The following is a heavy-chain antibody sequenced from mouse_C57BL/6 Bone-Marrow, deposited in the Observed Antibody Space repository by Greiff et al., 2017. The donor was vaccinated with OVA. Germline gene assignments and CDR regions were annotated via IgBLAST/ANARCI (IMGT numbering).Heavy chain of an antibody. CDR1: GFTFSSYA. CDR3: TREGITTLNYYAMDY. V-gene: IGHV5-9-1*02. J-gene: IGHJ4*01. D-gene: IGHD2-4*01. CDR2: ISSGGDYI. Sequence: EVKLQESGEGLVKPGGSLKLSCAASGFTFSSYAMPWVRQTPEKRLEWVAYISSGGDYIYYADTVKGRVTISRDNARNTLYLQMSSMRSEDTAMYYCTREGITTLNYYAMDYWGQGTSVTVSS.